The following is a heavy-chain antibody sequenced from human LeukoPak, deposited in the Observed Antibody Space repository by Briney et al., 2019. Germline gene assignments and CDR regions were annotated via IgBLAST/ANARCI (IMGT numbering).Heavy chain of an antibody. V-gene: IGHV3-30*04. D-gene: IGHD6-13*01. CDR1: GFIFNNYV. CDR2: ISYDGRNK. J-gene: IGHJ4*02. Sequence: GGSLRLSCAASGFIFNNYVMHWVRQAPGKGLEWAAVISYDGRNKYYTDSVKGRVTISRDNSKNTLYLQMNSLRAEDTAVYYCAKGGSSWSEIDYWGQGTLVTVSS. CDR3: AKGGSSWSEIDY.